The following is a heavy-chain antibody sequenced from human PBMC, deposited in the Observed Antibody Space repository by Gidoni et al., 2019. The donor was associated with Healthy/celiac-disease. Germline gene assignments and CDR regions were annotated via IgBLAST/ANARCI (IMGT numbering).Heavy chain of an antibody. J-gene: IGHJ6*03. D-gene: IGHD3-3*01. CDR1: GFTFSDPY. Sequence: EVQLVESGGGLVQPGGYLRLSCAASGFTFSDPYLAWVRQAPGKGLEWVGRTRNKANSYTTEYAASVKGRFTISRDDSKNSLYLQMNSLKTEDTAVYYCARVVYDFWSGYLPQGMDVWGKGTTVTVSS. CDR2: TRNKANSYTT. CDR3: ARVVYDFWSGYLPQGMDV. V-gene: IGHV3-72*01.